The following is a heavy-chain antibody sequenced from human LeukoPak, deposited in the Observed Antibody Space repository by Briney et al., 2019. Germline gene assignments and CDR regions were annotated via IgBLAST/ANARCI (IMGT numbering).Heavy chain of an antibody. J-gene: IGHJ4*02. CDR2: FIPVLGMS. CDR3: ARDRGGGFDLAFFDH. Sequence: ASVKVSCKSSEGFFSTYAVNWVRQAPGQGLEWMESFIPVLGMSHYAQGFQGRVTLTADRSTNTAYMELDRLTSDDTAVYFCARDRGGGFDLAFFDHWGQGTLVTVSS. V-gene: IGHV1-69*04. D-gene: IGHD5-12*01. CDR1: EGFFSTYA.